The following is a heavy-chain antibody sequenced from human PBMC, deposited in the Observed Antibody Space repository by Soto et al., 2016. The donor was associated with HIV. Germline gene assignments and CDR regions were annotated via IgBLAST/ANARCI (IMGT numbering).Heavy chain of an antibody. CDR3: ARAPGRRGRDGPPRTYYYMDV. D-gene: IGHD1-26*01. CDR2: ISAGGST. V-gene: IGHV3-53*02. Sequence: VQLVETGGGLIQPGGSLRLSCIVSDFSVSSNYMSWVRQAPGKGLEWVSLISAGGSTEYADSVKGRFTISRDSSKSTIFLQMKSLRAEDTAVYFCARAPGRRGRDGPPRTYYYMDVW. CDR1: DFSVSSNY. J-gene: IGHJ6*03.